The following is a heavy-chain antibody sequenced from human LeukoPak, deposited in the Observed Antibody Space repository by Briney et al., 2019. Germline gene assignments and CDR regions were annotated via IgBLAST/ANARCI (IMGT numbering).Heavy chain of an antibody. CDR2: ISSSSSYI. Sequence: GGSLRLSCAASGFTFSSYSMNWVRQAPGKGLEWVSSISSSSSYIYYADSVKGRFTISRDNSKNTLYLQMNSLRAEDTAVYYCAARGGLGVDYWGQGTLVTVSS. CDR3: AARGGLGVDY. V-gene: IGHV3-21*04. J-gene: IGHJ4*02. CDR1: GFTFSSYS. D-gene: IGHD2-15*01.